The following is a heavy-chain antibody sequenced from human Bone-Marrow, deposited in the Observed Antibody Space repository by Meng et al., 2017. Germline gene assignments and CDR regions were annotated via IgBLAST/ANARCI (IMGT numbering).Heavy chain of an antibody. CDR3: ARAPIKSGYDPEFDY. J-gene: IGHJ4*02. CDR1: GFSFSSYA. CDR2: ISYDRGNK. Sequence: GESLKISCAASGFSFSSYAMHWVRQAPGKGLEWVALISYDRGNKYYADSVKGRFTISRDNSKNTLSLQMNSLRDEDTAVYYCARAPIKSGYDPEFDYWGQGTLVTVSS. V-gene: IGHV3-30*01. D-gene: IGHD5-12*01.